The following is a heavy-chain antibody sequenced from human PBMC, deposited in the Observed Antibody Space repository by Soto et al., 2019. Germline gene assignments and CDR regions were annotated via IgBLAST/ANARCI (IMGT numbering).Heavy chain of an antibody. Sequence: EVQLVESGGGLVQPGGSLRLSCAASGFPFSAYAMNWVRQAPGKGLEWLSYISSGGNTMYYADSVKGRFIISRDKTKNSLDRQRNSLRAEDTAVDDCARDLVGRGVGIRGYGIEVWGQGTTVTVS. V-gene: IGHV3-48*01. CDR3: ARDLVGRGVGIRGYGIEV. CDR2: ISSGGNTM. J-gene: IGHJ6*02. D-gene: IGHD3-10*01. CDR1: GFPFSAYA.